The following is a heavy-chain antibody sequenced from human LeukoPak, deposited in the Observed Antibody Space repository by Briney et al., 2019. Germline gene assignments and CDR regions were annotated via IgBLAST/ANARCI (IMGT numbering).Heavy chain of an antibody. CDR1: GYTLTELS. Sequence: ASVKVSCKVSGYTLTELSMHWVRQAPGKGLEWMGGFDPEDGETIYAQKFQGRVTITADKSTSTAYMELSSLRSEDTAVYYCARGGTYYYGSGSYYIENDAFDIWGQGTMVTVSS. CDR2: FDPEDGET. D-gene: IGHD3-10*01. V-gene: IGHV1-24*01. J-gene: IGHJ3*02. CDR3: ARGGTYYYGSGSYYIENDAFDI.